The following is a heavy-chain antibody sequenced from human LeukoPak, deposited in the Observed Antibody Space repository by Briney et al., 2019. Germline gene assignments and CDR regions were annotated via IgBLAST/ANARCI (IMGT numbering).Heavy chain of an antibody. CDR3: ARDGGPYSGSYRWGFDY. CDR2: IYYSGST. D-gene: IGHD1-26*01. CDR1: GGSISSYY. Sequence: SETLSLTCTVSGGSISSYYWSWIRQPPGKGLEWIGYIYYSGSTNYNPSLKSRVTISVDTSKNQFSLKLSSVTAADTAVYYCARDGGPYSGSYRWGFDYWGQGTLVTVSS. V-gene: IGHV4-59*01. J-gene: IGHJ4*02.